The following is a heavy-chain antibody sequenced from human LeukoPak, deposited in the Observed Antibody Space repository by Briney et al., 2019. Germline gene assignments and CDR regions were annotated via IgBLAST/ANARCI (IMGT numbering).Heavy chain of an antibody. J-gene: IGHJ4*02. Sequence: GGSLRLSCAASGFTFDDYGMSWVRQAPGKGLEWASGINWNGGSTGYADSVKGRFTISRDNAKNSLYLQMNSLRAEDTALYHCARATTYYYDSSGSIPYYFDYWGQGTLVTVSS. V-gene: IGHV3-20*01. CDR3: ARATTYYYDSSGSIPYYFDY. D-gene: IGHD3-22*01. CDR2: INWNGGST. CDR1: GFTFDDYG.